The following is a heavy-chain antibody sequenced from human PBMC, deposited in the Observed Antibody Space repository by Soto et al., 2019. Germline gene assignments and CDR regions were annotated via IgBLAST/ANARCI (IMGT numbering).Heavy chain of an antibody. D-gene: IGHD2-15*01. V-gene: IGHV3-30*18. J-gene: IGHJ5*02. CDR3: AKGACSGGSCYSNWFDP. CDR1: GFTFSNYA. Sequence: QVQLVESGGGVVQPGRSLRLSCAASGFTFSNYAMHWVRQAPGKGLEWVAVISYDGSNKYYADSVKGRFTISRDNSKNTLYLQMNSLRAEDTAVYYCAKGACSGGSCYSNWFDPWGQGTLVTVSS. CDR2: ISYDGSNK.